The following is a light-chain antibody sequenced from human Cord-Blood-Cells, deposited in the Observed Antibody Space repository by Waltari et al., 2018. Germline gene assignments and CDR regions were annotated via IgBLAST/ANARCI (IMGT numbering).Light chain of an antibody. V-gene: IGLV1-47*01. CDR1: RSNIGSNY. Sequence: QSVLTQPPSASGTPGQRVTISCSGSRSNIGSNYVYWYQQLPGTAPKLLIYRNNHRPSGVPDRFSGSKSGTSASLAICGLRSEDEADYYCAAWDDSLSGWVFGGGTKLTVL. CDR3: AAWDDSLSGWV. J-gene: IGLJ3*02. CDR2: RNN.